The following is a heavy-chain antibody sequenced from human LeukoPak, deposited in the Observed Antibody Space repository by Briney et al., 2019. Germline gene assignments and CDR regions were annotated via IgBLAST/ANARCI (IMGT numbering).Heavy chain of an antibody. CDR3: ARDERYDSSGYPFDY. J-gene: IGHJ4*02. CDR1: GYTFNGYY. CDR2: INPNSGGT. V-gene: IGHV1-2*02. Sequence: ASVKVSCKASGYTFNGYYIHWVRQAPGQGLEWMGWINPNSGGTNYAQKFQGRVTMTRDMSISTAYMELSRLRSDDTAVYYCARDERYDSSGYPFDYRGQGTLVTVSS. D-gene: IGHD3-22*01.